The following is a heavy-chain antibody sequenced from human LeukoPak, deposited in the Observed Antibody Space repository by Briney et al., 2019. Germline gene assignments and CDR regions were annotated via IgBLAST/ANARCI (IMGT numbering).Heavy chain of an antibody. D-gene: IGHD6-13*01. CDR1: GFTFSSYG. CDR2: ISYDGSNK. Sequence: GGSLRLSCAASGFTFSSYGMHWVRQAPGKGLEWVAVISYDGSNKYYADSVKGRVTISRDNSKNTLYLQMNSLRAEDTAVYYCAKEYPSSSWYGDYFDYWGQGTLVTVSS. V-gene: IGHV3-30*18. CDR3: AKEYPSSSWYGDYFDY. J-gene: IGHJ4*02.